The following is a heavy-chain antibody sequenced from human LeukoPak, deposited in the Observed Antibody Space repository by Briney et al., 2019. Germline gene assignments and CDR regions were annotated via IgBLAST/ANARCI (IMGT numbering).Heavy chain of an antibody. Sequence: SVKVSCKASGGTFSSYAISWVRQAPGRGLDWMGRIIPIFGTANYAQKFQGRVTITTDESTSTAYMELSSLRSEDTAVYYCARGEYSSSYAGNYWGQGTLVTVSS. V-gene: IGHV1-69*05. CDR2: IIPIFGTA. D-gene: IGHD6-6*01. J-gene: IGHJ4*02. CDR3: ARGEYSSSYAGNY. CDR1: GGTFSSYA.